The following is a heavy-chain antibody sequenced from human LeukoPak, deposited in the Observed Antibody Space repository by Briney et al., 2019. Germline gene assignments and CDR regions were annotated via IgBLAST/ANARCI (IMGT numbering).Heavy chain of an antibody. D-gene: IGHD3-22*01. J-gene: IGHJ5*02. V-gene: IGHV3-7*02. CDR3: ASQPYYYDSSGYHTGWFDP. CDR2: IKQDGSEK. CDR1: GFTFSSYW. Sequence: PGGSLRLSCAASGFTFSSYWMSWVRQAPGKGLEWVANIKQDGSEKYYVDSVKGRFTISRDNAKNSLYLQMNSLRAEDTAVYYCASQPYYYDSSGYHTGWFDPWGQGTLVTVSS.